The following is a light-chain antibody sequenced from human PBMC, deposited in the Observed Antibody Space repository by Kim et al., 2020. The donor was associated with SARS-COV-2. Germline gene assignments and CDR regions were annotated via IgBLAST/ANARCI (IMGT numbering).Light chain of an antibody. CDR1: SSDVGGYNY. CDR3: ISYTSSSTPAV. V-gene: IGLV2-14*01. CDR2: DVS. J-gene: IGLJ2*01. Sequence: QSALTQPASVSGSPGQSITISCTGTSSDVGGYNYVSWYQQHPGKAPKLMIYDVSKRPSGVSNRFSGSKSGNTASLTISGLQAEDEADYYCISYTSSSTPAVFGGGTQLTVL.